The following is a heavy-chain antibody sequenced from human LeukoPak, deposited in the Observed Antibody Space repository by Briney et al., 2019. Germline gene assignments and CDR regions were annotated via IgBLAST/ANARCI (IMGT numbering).Heavy chain of an antibody. CDR2: VYTSGST. CDR3: ARDGRQRVTMDTGALDI. CDR1: GGSISSGSYY. J-gene: IGHJ3*02. D-gene: IGHD3-10*01. Sequence: SETLSLTCTVSGGSISSGSYYWSWIRQPAGKGLEWLGRVYTSGSTNYNPSLKGRVTISMDTSKNQFSLKLSSVTAADTAVYYCARDGRQRVTMDTGALDIWGQGTMVTVSS. V-gene: IGHV4-61*02.